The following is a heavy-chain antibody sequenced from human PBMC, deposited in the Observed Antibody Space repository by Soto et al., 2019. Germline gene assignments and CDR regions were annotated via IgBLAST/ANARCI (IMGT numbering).Heavy chain of an antibody. J-gene: IGHJ3*02. D-gene: IGHD3-3*01. CDR3: AKDRSDFWSGYYTRDAFDI. Sequence: PGGSLRLSCAASGFAFSSYAMSWVRQAPGKGLEWVSAISGSGGSTYYADSVKGRFTISRDNSKNTLYLQMNSLRAEDTAVYYCAKDRSDFWSGYYTRDAFDIWGQGTMVT. CDR2: ISGSGGST. CDR1: GFAFSSYA. V-gene: IGHV3-23*01.